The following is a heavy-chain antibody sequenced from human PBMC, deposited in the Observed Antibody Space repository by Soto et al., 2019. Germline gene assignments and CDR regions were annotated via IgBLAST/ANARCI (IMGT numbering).Heavy chain of an antibody. D-gene: IGHD3-16*01. CDR2: INHSGST. Sequence: SETLSLTCAVYGGSFSGYYWSWIRQPPGKGLEWIGEINHSGSTNYNPSLKSRVTISVDTSKNQFSLKLSSVTAADTAVYYCGRGGGGESSSYSGRDVGGKGTTVTVPS. V-gene: IGHV4-34*01. J-gene: IGHJ6*04. CDR1: GGSFSGYY. CDR3: GRGGGGESSSYSGRDV.